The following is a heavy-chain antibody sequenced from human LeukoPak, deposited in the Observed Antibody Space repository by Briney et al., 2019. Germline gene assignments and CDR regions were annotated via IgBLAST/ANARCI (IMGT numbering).Heavy chain of an antibody. D-gene: IGHD2-2*01. Sequence: GGSLRLSCAASGFTFSSYAMSWVRQAPGKGLEWVSAISGSGGSTYYADSVKGRFTISRDNSKNTLYLQMNSLRAEDTAVYYCAKDKWHIVVVPAAFDAFDIWGQGTMVTVSS. CDR2: ISGSGGST. CDR1: GFTFSSYA. V-gene: IGHV3-23*01. J-gene: IGHJ3*02. CDR3: AKDKWHIVVVPAAFDAFDI.